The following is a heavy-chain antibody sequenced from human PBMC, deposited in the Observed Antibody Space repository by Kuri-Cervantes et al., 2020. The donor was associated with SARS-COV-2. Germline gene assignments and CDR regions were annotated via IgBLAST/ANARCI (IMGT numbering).Heavy chain of an antibody. CDR3: ARAIKDGYYDILTGYPYYYYYYMDV. Sequence: GESLKISCTASGFIFSDYYMTWIRQAPGKGLEWVSSITRSSVYISYADSLKGRFTISRDNAKNSLYLQMNSLRAEDTAVYYCARAIKDGYYDILTGYPYYYYYYMDVWGKGTTVTVSS. CDR2: ITRSSVYI. D-gene: IGHD3-9*01. J-gene: IGHJ6*03. V-gene: IGHV3-11*06. CDR1: GFIFSDYY.